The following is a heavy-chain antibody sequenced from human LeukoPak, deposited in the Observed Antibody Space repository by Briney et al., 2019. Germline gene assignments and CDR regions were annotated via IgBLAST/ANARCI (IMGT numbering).Heavy chain of an antibody. Sequence: GGSLRLSCAASGFTFSSYSMNWVRQAPGKGLEWVSSISSSSSYIYYADSVKGRFTISRDNAKNSLYLQMNSLRGEDTAVYYCARVIRDNSYGSGYFDYWGQGTLVTVSS. CDR2: ISSSSSYI. J-gene: IGHJ4*02. CDR1: GFTFSSYS. V-gene: IGHV3-21*01. D-gene: IGHD5-18*01. CDR3: ARVIRDNSYGSGYFDY.